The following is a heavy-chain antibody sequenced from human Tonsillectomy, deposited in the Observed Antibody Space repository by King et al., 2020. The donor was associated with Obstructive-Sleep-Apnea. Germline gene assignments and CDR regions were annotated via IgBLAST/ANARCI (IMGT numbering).Heavy chain of an antibody. CDR3: TREIHCGGDCAYYFDY. D-gene: IGHD2-21*02. Sequence: VQLVESGGGLAQPGRSLRLSCTGSGFTFGDYTMSWFRQAPGKGLELVGFIRNKPYGGATEYAASVKSRFTISRDDSKSIAYLQMNSLKTEDTAVYYCTREIHCGGDCAYYFDYWGQGTLVTVSS. CDR1: GFTFGDYT. J-gene: IGHJ4*02. CDR2: IRNKPYGGAT. V-gene: IGHV3-49*03.